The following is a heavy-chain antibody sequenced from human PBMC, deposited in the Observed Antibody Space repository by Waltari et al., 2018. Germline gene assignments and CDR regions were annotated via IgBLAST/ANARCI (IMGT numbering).Heavy chain of an antibody. V-gene: IGHV3-33*05. CDR1: GFTLGNYG. CDR3: AREYSRICFHALDG. J-gene: IGHJ6*02. CDR2: IQYDGSIK. Sequence: QVHVVESGGGVVQPGGSLRLSCAASGFTLGNYGMHGVRQGPGKGLEGVAVIQYDGSIKNYADSVKGRFNISRENSKNTLYLEMKSLRAEDTAVYYCAREYSRICFHALDGWGQGTAVTVSS. D-gene: IGHD6-13*01.